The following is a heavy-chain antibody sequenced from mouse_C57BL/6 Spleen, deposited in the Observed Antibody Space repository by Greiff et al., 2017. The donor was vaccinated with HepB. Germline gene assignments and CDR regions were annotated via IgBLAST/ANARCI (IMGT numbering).Heavy chain of an antibody. J-gene: IGHJ2*01. CDR2: IYPGDGDT. V-gene: IGHV1-82*01. D-gene: IGHD3-2*02. Sequence: VQLQQSGPELVKPGASVKISCKASGYAFSSSWMNWVKQRPGKGLEWIGRIYPGDGDTNYNGKFKGKATLTADKSSSTAYMQLSSLTSEDSAVYVCARQLRPSYYFDYWGQGTTLTVSS. CDR1: GYAFSSSW. CDR3: ARQLRPSYYFDY.